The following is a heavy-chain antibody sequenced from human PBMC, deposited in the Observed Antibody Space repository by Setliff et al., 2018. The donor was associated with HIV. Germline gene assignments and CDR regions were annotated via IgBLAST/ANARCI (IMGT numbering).Heavy chain of an antibody. J-gene: IGHJ4*02. D-gene: IGHD6-19*01. Sequence: ASVKVSCKASGYTFTSYGISWVRQAPGQGLEWMGWISAYNGNTNYAQKVQDRVTMAKDTSTSTAYMELRSLRSDDTAVYYCARVSRSGWFFDWWGQGSLVTVSS. CDR3: ARVSRSGWFFDW. V-gene: IGHV1-18*01. CDR1: GYTFTSYG. CDR2: ISAYNGNT.